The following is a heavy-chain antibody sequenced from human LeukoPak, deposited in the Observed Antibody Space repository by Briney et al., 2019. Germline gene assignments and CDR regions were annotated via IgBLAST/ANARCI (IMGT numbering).Heavy chain of an antibody. CDR2: IYYSGST. CDR3: ARALRTGRGGYFDY. CDR1: GGSISSSSYY. V-gene: IGHV4-39*07. Sequence: TLSLTCTVSGGSISSSSYYWGWIRQPPGKGLEWIGSIYYSGSTYYNPSLKSRVTISVDTSKNQFSLKLSSVTAADTAVYYCARALRTGRGGYFDYWGQGTLVTVSS. D-gene: IGHD1/OR15-1a*01. J-gene: IGHJ4*02.